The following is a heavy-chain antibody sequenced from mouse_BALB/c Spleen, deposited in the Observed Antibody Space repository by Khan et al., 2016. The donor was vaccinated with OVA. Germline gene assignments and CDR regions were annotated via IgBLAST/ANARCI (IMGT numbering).Heavy chain of an antibody. CDR2: IDPDDSET. CDR1: GYTFTNYW. CDR3: ARNPFAY. V-gene: IGHV1-52*01. Sequence: QVQLQQSGTELVRPGTSVKLSCKASGYTFTNYWMNWIKQRPEQGLEWIGRIDPDDSETHYNQEFKDQAILTVDKSSRTAYMQLSSLTSEDSAVYYCARNPFAYWGQGTLVTVSA. J-gene: IGHJ3*01.